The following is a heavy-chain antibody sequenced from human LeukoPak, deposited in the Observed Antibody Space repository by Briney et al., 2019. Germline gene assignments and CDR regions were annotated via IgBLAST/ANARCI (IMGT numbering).Heavy chain of an antibody. J-gene: IGHJ4*02. D-gene: IGHD5-24*01. CDR1: GGSFSGYY. V-gene: IGHV4-34*01. CDR2: IYYSGST. CDR3: ARLGRWLQILY. Sequence: PSETLSLTCAVYGGSFSGYYWSWIRQPPGKGLEWIGSIYYSGSTYYNPSLKSRVTISVDTSKNQFSLKLSSVTAADTAVYYCARLGRWLQILYWGQGTLVTVSS.